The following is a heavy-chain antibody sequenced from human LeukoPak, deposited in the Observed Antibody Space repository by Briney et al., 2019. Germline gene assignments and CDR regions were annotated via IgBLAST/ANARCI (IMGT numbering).Heavy chain of an antibody. D-gene: IGHD3-22*01. CDR2: FDPEDGKT. Sequence: ASVKVFCKVSGYILTELSVHGVRQACGKGLECMGGFDPEDGKTIYAQKFQGRVTMTEDTSTDTAYMDLSSLRSEDTAVYYCATNTPTLKNYYHRDDVYDLWGQGTMVTVSS. V-gene: IGHV1-24*01. J-gene: IGHJ3*01. CDR3: ATNTPTLKNYYHRDDVYDL. CDR1: GYILTELS.